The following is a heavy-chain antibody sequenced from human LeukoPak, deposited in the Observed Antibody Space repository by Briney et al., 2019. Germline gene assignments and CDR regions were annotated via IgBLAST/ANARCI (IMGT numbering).Heavy chain of an antibody. Sequence: GGSLRLSCAASGFTFSSYAMSWVRQAPGKGLEWVSAICGSGGSTYYADSVKGRFTISRDNSKNTLYLQMNSLRAEDTAVYYCAKDRFQGSGSNTTPWGQGTLVTVSS. CDR2: ICGSGGST. CDR1: GFTFSSYA. D-gene: IGHD3-10*01. V-gene: IGHV3-23*01. J-gene: IGHJ5*02. CDR3: AKDRFQGSGSNTTP.